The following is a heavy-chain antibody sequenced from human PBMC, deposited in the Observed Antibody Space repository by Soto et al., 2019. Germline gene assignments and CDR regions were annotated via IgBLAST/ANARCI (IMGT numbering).Heavy chain of an antibody. V-gene: IGHV3-21*01. Sequence: PGGSLRLSCAASGFTFSSYSMNWVRQAPGKGLEWVSSISSSSSYIYYADSVKGRFTISRDNAKNSLYLQMNSLRAEDTAVYYCARDPSYPSSWSAGYFDLWGRGTLVTVSS. CDR3: ARDPSYPSSWSAGYFDL. D-gene: IGHD6-13*01. CDR1: GFTFSSYS. J-gene: IGHJ2*01. CDR2: ISSSSSYI.